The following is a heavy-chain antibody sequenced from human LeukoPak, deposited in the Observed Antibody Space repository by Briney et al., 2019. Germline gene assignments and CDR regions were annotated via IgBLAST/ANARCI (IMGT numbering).Heavy chain of an antibody. D-gene: IGHD5-24*01. V-gene: IGHV1-46*01. CDR2: INPDGGNT. CDR1: GYTFTNSY. CDR3: ARIRDGYNDAYDL. J-gene: IGHJ3*01. Sequence: GAPVKVSCKASGYTFTNSYIHWVRQAPGQVLEWMGLINPDGGNTNYAQNFHGRVTLTKDTYTSPVYMELSSLRSEDTAIYYCARIRDGYNDAYDLWGQGTVVTVPS.